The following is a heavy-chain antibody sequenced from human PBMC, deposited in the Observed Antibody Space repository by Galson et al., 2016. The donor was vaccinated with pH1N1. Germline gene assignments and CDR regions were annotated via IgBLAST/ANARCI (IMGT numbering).Heavy chain of an antibody. CDR3: AKSGRTARQILATRDGTDV. J-gene: IGHJ6*02. CDR2: ISGSGENT. V-gene: IGHV3-23*01. Sequence: SLRLSCAASGFSFSAYAMNWVRQAPGKRPEWVSVISGSGENTMYADSVKGRFTISRDNSKTTTFLQMDNLRAEDTAVYYCAKSGRTARQILATRDGTDVWGQGTAVTVS. CDR1: GFSFSAYA. D-gene: IGHD1-14*01.